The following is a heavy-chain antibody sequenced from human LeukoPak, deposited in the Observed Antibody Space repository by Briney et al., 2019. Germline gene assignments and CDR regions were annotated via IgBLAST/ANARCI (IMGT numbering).Heavy chain of an antibody. V-gene: IGHV3-74*01. CDR1: GFTLSSYW. CDR3: ARDPPILLWFGERTYYFDY. Sequence: PGGSLRLPCAASGFTLSSYWMHWVRQAPGKGLVWVSRINSDGSSTSYADSVKGRFTISRDNAKNTLYLQMNSLRAEDTAVYYCARDPPILLWFGERTYYFDYWGQGTLVTVSS. D-gene: IGHD3-10*01. J-gene: IGHJ4*02. CDR2: INSDGSST.